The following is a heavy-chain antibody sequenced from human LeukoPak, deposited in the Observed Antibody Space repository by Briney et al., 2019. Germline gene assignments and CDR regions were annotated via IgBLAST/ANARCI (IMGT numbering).Heavy chain of an antibody. CDR2: IYYSGST. CDR3: ARDKPVDIVATSGILDAFDI. Sequence: SETLSLTCTVSGGSISSGGYYWSWIRQHPGKGLEWIGYIYYSGSTYYNPSLKSRVTISVDTSKNQFSLKLSSVTAADTAVYYCARDKPVDIVATSGILDAFDIWGQGTMVTVSS. J-gene: IGHJ3*02. D-gene: IGHD5-12*01. V-gene: IGHV4-31*03. CDR1: GGSISSGGYY.